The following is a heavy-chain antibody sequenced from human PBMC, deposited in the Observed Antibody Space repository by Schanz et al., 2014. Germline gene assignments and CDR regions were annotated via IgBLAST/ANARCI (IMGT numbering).Heavy chain of an antibody. D-gene: IGHD3-3*01. J-gene: IGHJ4*02. V-gene: IGHV3-23*04. CDR3: ARAAPYDSADY. Sequence: EVQLVESGGGVVQPGGSLRLSCAASGFTFSSYAIHWVRQAPGKGLEWVSVISNSGDATYYADSVKGRFTISRDNSKNTLPMTNLRVEDTAVYFCARAAPYDSADYWGQGTLVTVSS. CDR2: ISNSGDAT. CDR1: GFTFSSYA.